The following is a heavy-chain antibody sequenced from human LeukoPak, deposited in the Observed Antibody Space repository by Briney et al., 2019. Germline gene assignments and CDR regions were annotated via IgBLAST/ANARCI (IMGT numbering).Heavy chain of an antibody. J-gene: IGHJ6*03. Sequence: PGGSLRLSCAASGFTFSSYGMHWVRQAPGKGLEWVAVISYDGSNKYYADSVKGRFTISRDNSKNTLYLQMNSLRAEDTAVYYCAKDLGDHYYYMDVWGKGTTVTVSS. V-gene: IGHV3-30*18. CDR2: ISYDGSNK. CDR3: AKDLGDHYYYMDV. D-gene: IGHD3-10*01. CDR1: GFTFSSYG.